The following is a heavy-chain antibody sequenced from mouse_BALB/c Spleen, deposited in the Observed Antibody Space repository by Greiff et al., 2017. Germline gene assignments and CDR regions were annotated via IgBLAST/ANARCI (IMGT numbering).Heavy chain of an antibody. D-gene: IGHD1-1*01. Sequence: EVKLVESGGGLVKPGGSLKLSCAASGFTFSSYAMSWVRQTPEKRLEWVASISSGGSTYYPDSVKGRFTISRDNARNILYLQMSSLRSEDTAMYYCARDPANYYGYFDDWGQGTTLTVSS. V-gene: IGHV5-6-5*01. CDR2: ISSGGST. CDR1: GFTFSSYA. CDR3: ARDPANYYGYFDD. J-gene: IGHJ2*01.